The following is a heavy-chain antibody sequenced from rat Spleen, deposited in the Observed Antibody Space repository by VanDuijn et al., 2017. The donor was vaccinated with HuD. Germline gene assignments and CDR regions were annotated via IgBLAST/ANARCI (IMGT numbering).Heavy chain of an antibody. J-gene: IGHJ2*01. CDR2: INSAGST. V-gene: IGHV3-3*01. Sequence: EVQLQESGPGLVKPSQSLSLTCSVTGYSITSSYRWNWIRKFPGNKLEWMGYINSAGSTNYNPSLKSRISITRDTSKNQFFLQVNSVTTEDTATYYCARGGFDYWGQGVMVTVSS. CDR1: GYSITSSYR. CDR3: ARGGFDY.